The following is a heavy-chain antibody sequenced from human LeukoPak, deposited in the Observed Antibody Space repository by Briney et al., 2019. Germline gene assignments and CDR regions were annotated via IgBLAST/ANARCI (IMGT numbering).Heavy chain of an antibody. D-gene: IGHD1-26*01. CDR3: ARKSYSGSSFDY. V-gene: IGHV3-11*01. J-gene: IGHJ4*02. CDR2: ISSSGSTI. CDR1: GFTFSDYY. Sequence: GGSLRLSCAASGFTFSDYYMSWIRQAPGKGLEWVSYISSSGSTIYYADSVKGRFTVSRDNAKNSPYLQTNSLRAEDTAVYYCARKSYSGSSFDYWGQGTLVTVSS.